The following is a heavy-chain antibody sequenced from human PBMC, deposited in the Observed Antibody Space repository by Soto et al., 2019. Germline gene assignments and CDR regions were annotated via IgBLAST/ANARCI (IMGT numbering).Heavy chain of an antibody. CDR3: ARREIQGPIDY. CDR2: IYYSGTT. J-gene: IGHJ4*02. V-gene: IGHV4-28*01. CDR1: GYSTSSSNW. D-gene: IGHD1-26*01. Sequence: SESLSLTCAVSGYSTSSSNWWGWIRQPPGKGLEWIGYIYYSGTTYYNPSLKSRVTMSVDTSKNQFSLKLTSVTAVDTAVYYCARREIQGPIDYWGQGTLVTVSS.